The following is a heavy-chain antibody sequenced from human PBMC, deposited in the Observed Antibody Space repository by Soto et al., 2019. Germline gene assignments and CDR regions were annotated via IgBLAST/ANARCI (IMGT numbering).Heavy chain of an antibody. D-gene: IGHD3-9*01. CDR3: ARGVWYYDILTGLDV. CDR2: IYYSGST. V-gene: IGHV4-59*01. Sequence: SETLSLTCTVSGGSISSYYWSWIRQPPWKGLEWIGYIYYSGSTNYNPSLKSRVTISVDTSKNQFSLKLSSVTAADTAVYYCARGVWYYDILTGLDVWGQGTTVTVSS. CDR1: GGSISSYY. J-gene: IGHJ6*02.